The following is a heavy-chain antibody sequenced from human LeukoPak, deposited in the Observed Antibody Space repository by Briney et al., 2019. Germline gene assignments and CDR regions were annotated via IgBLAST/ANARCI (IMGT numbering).Heavy chain of an antibody. Sequence: KASETLSLTCTVSGDSINSYYWNWIRQPPGKGLEWIGSIYYSGSTYYNPSLKSRVTMSVDTSKNQFSLKLSSVTAADTAVYYCARQDIVVVPTAMGNWFDPWGQGTLVTVSS. J-gene: IGHJ5*02. V-gene: IGHV4-59*04. CDR2: IYYSGST. CDR1: GDSINSYY. D-gene: IGHD2-2*01. CDR3: ARQDIVVVPTAMGNWFDP.